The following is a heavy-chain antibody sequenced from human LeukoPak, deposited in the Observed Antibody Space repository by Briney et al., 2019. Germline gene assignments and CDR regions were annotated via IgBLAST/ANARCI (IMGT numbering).Heavy chain of an antibody. V-gene: IGHV4-39*01. CDR2: IYYSGST. J-gene: IGHJ4*02. CDR1: GGSISSSSYY. D-gene: IGHD2-15*01. Sequence: PSETLSLTCTVSGGSISSSSYYWGWVRQPPGKGREWIGSIYYSGSTYYNPSLKSRVTISVDTSKNQFSLKLSSVTAADTAVYYCARPDCSGGSCSFDYWGQGTLVTVSS. CDR3: ARPDCSGGSCSFDY.